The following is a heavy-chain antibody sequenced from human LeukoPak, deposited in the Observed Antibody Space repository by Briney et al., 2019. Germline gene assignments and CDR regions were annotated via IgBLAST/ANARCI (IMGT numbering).Heavy chain of an antibody. CDR3: ARDNDWAFDY. CDR1: GGSISSGAYY. D-gene: IGHD3-9*01. CDR2: MYYSGST. V-gene: IGHV4-39*02. J-gene: IGHJ4*02. Sequence: PLETLSLTCTVSGGSISSGAYYWGWIRQPPGKGLEWIGSMYYSGSTYYSPTLKSRVTISVDTSKNQFSLKLSSVTAADTAVYYCARDNDWAFDYWGQGTLVTVSS.